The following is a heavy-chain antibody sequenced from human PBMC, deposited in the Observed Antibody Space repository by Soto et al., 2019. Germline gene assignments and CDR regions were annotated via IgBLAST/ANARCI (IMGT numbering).Heavy chain of an antibody. CDR3: ASSRGSPVPLDY. D-gene: IGHD1-26*01. CDR2: VYPSGST. V-gene: IGHV4-30-2*01. Sequence: QLQLQESGSGLVEPSQTLSLTCAVSGGSISSGGYSWSWIRQPPGKGLEWIGYVYPSGSTYYNPSLKSRVTRSVDRSKNQFSLKLSSVTAADTAVYYRASSRGSPVPLDYWGQGTLGTVSS. CDR1: GGSISSGGYS. J-gene: IGHJ4*02.